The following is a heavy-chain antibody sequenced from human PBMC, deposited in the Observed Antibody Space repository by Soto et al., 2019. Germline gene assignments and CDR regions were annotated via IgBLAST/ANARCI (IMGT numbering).Heavy chain of an antibody. V-gene: IGHV3-15*07. CDR2: IKSKTDGGTT. Sequence: GGSLRLSCAASGFTFSNAWMNWVRQAPGKGLEWVGSIKSKTDGGTTDYAAPVKGRFTISRDDSKNTLYLQMNSLKTEDTAVYYCTTDGAPKPINNWFDPWGQGTLVTVSS. J-gene: IGHJ5*02. CDR3: TTDGAPKPINNWFDP. CDR1: GFTFSNAW. D-gene: IGHD3-16*01.